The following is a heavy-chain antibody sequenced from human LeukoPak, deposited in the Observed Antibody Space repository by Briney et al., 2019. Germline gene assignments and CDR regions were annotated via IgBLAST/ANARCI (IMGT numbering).Heavy chain of an antibody. CDR3: AMRRIGSGSYYNDDY. CDR1: GCSFTSYW. D-gene: IGHD3-10*01. V-gene: IGHV5-10-1*01. CDR2: IDPSDSYT. J-gene: IGHJ4*02. Sequence: GESLKISCKGSGCSFTSYWISWVRQMPGKGLEWMGRIDPSDSYTNYSPSFQGHVTISADKSISTAYLQWSSLKASDTAMYYCAMRRIGSGSYYNDDYWGQGTLVTVSS.